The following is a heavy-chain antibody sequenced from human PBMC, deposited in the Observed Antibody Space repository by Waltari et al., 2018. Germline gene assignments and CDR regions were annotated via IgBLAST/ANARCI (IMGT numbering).Heavy chain of an antibody. Sequence: QVQLQESGPGLVKPSETLSLTCTVSGVSLSSYYWSWIRQSPGKGLEWIGYISYSRSTNYSPSLKSRVTMSIDTSTNQFSLKVTSVTAADTAMYYCARGERLGLDYWGQGTLVTVSS. J-gene: IGHJ4*02. V-gene: IGHV4-59*01. CDR1: GVSLSSYY. CDR2: ISYSRST. D-gene: IGHD1-1*01. CDR3: ARGERLGLDY.